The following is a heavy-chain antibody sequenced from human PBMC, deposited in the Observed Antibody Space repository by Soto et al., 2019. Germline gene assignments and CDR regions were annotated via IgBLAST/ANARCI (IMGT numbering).Heavy chain of an antibody. CDR1: GGSFSSYY. D-gene: IGHD3-22*01. Sequence: SETLSLTCAVYGGSFSSYYWSWIRQSPGKGLEWIGEINPNGSPNYSPSLKSRVTISVATSNDQFSLKLSSVTAADTAVYYCAIKYSSGYYYRDYWGQGTLVTVSS. CDR3: AIKYSSGYYYRDY. J-gene: IGHJ4*02. V-gene: IGHV4-34*01. CDR2: INPNGSP.